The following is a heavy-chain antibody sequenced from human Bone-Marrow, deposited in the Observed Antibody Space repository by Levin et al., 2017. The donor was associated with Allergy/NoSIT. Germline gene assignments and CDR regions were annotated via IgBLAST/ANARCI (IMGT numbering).Heavy chain of an antibody. Sequence: LSLTCAGSGFHDRSFGIQWVRQAPGKGLEWVAGISYDGYKKDYGDSVKGRFTISRDNSKNTVDLQMDILRPEDTAVYYCAKDMGPDYYFHALDVWGQGT. D-gene: IGHD3-16*01. CDR3: AKDMGPDYYFHALDV. CDR2: ISYDGYKK. CDR1: GFHDRSFG. V-gene: IGHV3-30*18. J-gene: IGHJ6*02.